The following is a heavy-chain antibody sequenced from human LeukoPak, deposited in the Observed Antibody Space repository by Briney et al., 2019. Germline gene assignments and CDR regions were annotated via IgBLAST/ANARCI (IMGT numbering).Heavy chain of an antibody. CDR1: GGSISSHY. Sequence: SETLSLTCTVSGGSISSHYWSWIRQPAGKGLEWIGRIYTSGSTNYNPSLKSRVTMSVDTSKNQFSLKLSSVTAADTAVYYCARDFTCGGDCYRFDYWGQGTLVTVSS. V-gene: IGHV4-4*07. CDR3: ARDFTCGGDCYRFDY. CDR2: IYTSGST. D-gene: IGHD2-21*02. J-gene: IGHJ4*02.